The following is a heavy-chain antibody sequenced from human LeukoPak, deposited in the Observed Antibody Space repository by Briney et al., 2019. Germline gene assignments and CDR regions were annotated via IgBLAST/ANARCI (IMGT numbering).Heavy chain of an antibody. D-gene: IGHD2-2*01. J-gene: IGHJ4*02. CDR2: ISYDGSNK. CDR3: ARGYCSSTACPPCDY. Sequence: GSLGLSCAASGFTFRNYVIHWVRQAPGKGLEWVAVISYDGSNKYYADSVKGRFTLSRDNSKDTLYLQMDSLRAEDTAVYSCARGYCSSTACPPCDYWGQGTLVTVSS. V-gene: IGHV3-30*04. CDR1: GFTFRNYV.